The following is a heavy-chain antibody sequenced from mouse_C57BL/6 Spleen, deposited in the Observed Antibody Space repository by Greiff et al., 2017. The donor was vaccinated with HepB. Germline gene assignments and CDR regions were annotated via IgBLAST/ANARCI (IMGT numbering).Heavy chain of an antibody. CDR1: GFTFSSYA. CDR3: ARDYCGSSYYFDY. J-gene: IGHJ2*01. Sequence: EVKLMESGGGLVKPGGSLKLSCAASGFTFSSYAMSWVRQTPEKRLEWVATISDGGSYTYYPDNVKGRCTISRDNAKNNLYLQMSHLKSEDTAMYYCARDYCGSSYYFDYWGQGTTLTVSS. D-gene: IGHD1-1*01. V-gene: IGHV5-4*01. CDR2: ISDGGSYT.